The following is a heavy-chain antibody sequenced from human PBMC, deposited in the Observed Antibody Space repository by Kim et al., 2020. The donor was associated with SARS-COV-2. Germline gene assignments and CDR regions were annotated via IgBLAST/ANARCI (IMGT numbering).Heavy chain of an antibody. CDR3: ARVDRHYDSSGYYHY. CDR2: ISWDSSSI. V-gene: IGHV3-9*01. Sequence: GGSLRLSCAASGFTFDGYAMHWVRQAPGKGLEWVSDISWDSSSINYADSVKGRFTISRDNAKNSLYLQMNSLRAEDTALYYCARVDRHYDSSGYYHYWGHGALVTAAS. D-gene: IGHD3-22*01. CDR1: GFTFDGYA. J-gene: IGHJ4*01.